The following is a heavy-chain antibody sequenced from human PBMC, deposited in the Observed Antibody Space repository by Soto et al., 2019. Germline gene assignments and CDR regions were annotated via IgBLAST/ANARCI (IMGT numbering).Heavy chain of an antibody. CDR3: AREIGVRRYDFWSGYYPFDY. CDR2: TYYRSKWYN. D-gene: IGHD3-3*01. V-gene: IGHV6-1*01. J-gene: IGHJ4*02. CDR1: GDSVSSNSAA. Sequence: SQTLSLTCAISGDSVSSNSAAWNWIRQSPSRGLEWLGRTYYRSKWYNDYAVSVKSRITINPATSKNQFFLQLNSVTPEDTAVYYCAREIGVRRYDFWSGYYPFDYWGQGTLVTVSS.